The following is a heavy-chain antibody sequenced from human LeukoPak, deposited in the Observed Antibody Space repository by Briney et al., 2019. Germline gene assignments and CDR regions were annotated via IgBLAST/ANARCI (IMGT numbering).Heavy chain of an antibody. D-gene: IGHD6-6*01. Sequence: SVKVSCKASGGTFSSYAISWVRQAPGQGLEWMGGIIPIFGTANYAQKFQGRVTITADESTSTAYMELSSLRSEDTAVYYCARARPSSSRSLYYYYMDVWGKGTTVTVSS. CDR3: ARARPSSSRSLYYYYMDV. CDR2: IIPIFGTA. J-gene: IGHJ6*03. CDR1: GGTFSSYA. V-gene: IGHV1-69*01.